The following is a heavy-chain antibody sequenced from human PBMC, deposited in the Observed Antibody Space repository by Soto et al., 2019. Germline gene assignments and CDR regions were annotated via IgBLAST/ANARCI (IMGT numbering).Heavy chain of an antibody. Sequence: SETLSLTCTVSGASISDYYWSWIRQPPGTGLEWIGYISNSGTTDYNPSLKSRVTISVDTSKNQFSLKLTSVTAADTAVYYCARRGLGDYWGQGSLVTGSS. V-gene: IGHV4-59*13. J-gene: IGHJ4*02. CDR1: GASISDYY. CDR3: ARRGLGDY. D-gene: IGHD2-15*01. CDR2: ISNSGTT.